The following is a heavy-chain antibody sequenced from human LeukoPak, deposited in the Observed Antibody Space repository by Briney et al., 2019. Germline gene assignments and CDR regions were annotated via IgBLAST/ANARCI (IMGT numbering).Heavy chain of an antibody. Sequence: SVKVSCKASGGTFSSYAISWVRQAPGQGLEWMGGIIPIFGTANYAQKFQGRVTITADESTSTAYMGLSSLRSEDTAVYYCASRDHYYGSGSYLGVDYWGQGTLVTVSS. CDR1: GGTFSSYA. CDR2: IIPIFGTA. J-gene: IGHJ4*02. D-gene: IGHD3-10*01. V-gene: IGHV1-69*13. CDR3: ASRDHYYGSGSYLGVDY.